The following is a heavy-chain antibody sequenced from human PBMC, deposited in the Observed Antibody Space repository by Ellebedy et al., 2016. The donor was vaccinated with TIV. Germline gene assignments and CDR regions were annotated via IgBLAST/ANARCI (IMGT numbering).Heavy chain of an antibody. CDR1: GYTFTSYG. CDR2: ISTYNGNT. J-gene: IGHJ6*02. Sequence: ASVKVSXXASGYTFTSYGLSWVRQAPGQGLEWMGWISTYNGNTNYAQKVQGRVTMTTDTSTSTAYMELRSLRSDDTAVYYCARDTNCGGDCYPYGLDVWGQGTTVTVSS. V-gene: IGHV1-18*01. CDR3: ARDTNCGGDCYPYGLDV. D-gene: IGHD2-21*01.